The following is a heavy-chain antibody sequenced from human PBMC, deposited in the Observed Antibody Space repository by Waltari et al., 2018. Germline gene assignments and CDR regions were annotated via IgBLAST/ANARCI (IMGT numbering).Heavy chain of an antibody. J-gene: IGHJ4*02. CDR2: IWYDGSNK. V-gene: IGHV3-33*01. Sequence: QVQLVESGGGVVQPGRSLRLSCAASGFPFSSYGMHWVRQAPGKGLEWVAVIWYDGSNKYYADSVKGRFTISRDNSKNTLYLQMNSLRAEDTAVYYCARDGTGHYFDYWGQGTLVTVSS. CDR3: ARDGTGHYFDY. CDR1: GFPFSSYG. D-gene: IGHD1-1*01.